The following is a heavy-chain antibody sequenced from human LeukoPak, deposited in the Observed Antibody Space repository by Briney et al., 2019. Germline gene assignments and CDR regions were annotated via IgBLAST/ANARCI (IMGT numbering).Heavy chain of an antibody. CDR1: GFTFSSYG. CDR2: IWYDGSNK. J-gene: IGHJ4*02. CDR3: AKRVLRFLEWFPPPDY. Sequence: PGGSLRLSCAASGFTFSSYGMHWVRQAPGKGLEWVAVIWYDGSNKYYADSVKGRFTISRDNSKNTLYLQMNSLRAEDTAVYYCAKRVLRFLEWFPPPDYWGQGTLVTVSS. D-gene: IGHD3-3*01. V-gene: IGHV3-33*06.